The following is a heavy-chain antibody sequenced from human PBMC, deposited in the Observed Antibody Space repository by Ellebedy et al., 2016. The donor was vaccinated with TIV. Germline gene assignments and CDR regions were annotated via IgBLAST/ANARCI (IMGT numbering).Heavy chain of an antibody. CDR2: ISSSSSYT. Sequence: GGSLRLSXAASGFTFSDYYMSWIRQAPGKGLEWVSYISSSSSYTNYADSVKGRFTISRDNAKNSLYLQMNSLRAEDTAVYYCARDYRDFGVASDAFDIWGQGTMVTVSS. J-gene: IGHJ3*02. V-gene: IGHV3-11*05. D-gene: IGHD3-3*01. CDR1: GFTFSDYY. CDR3: ARDYRDFGVASDAFDI.